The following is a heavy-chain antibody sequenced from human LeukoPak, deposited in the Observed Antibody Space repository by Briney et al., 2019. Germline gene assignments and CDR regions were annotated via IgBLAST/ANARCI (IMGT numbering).Heavy chain of an antibody. D-gene: IGHD6-6*01. CDR3: ARGPIVTVDSSPPLI. CDR2: IYTSGNT. V-gene: IGHV4-61*02. J-gene: IGHJ4*02. Sequence: SETLSLTCTVSGASISSGSYDWSWIRQPAGKGLEWIGRIYTSGNTSYNPSLKRRVTISVDTSKNQFSLELGSVTAADTAVYYCARGPIVTVDSSPPLIWGQGTPVTVSS. CDR1: GASISSGSYD.